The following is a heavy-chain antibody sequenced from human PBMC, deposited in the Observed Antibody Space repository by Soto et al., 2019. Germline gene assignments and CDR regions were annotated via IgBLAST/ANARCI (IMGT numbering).Heavy chain of an antibody. CDR2: IDGSGDST. D-gene: IGHD1-26*01. V-gene: IGHV3-23*01. J-gene: IGHJ4*02. Sequence: EVQLLESGGGLVQPGGSLRLSCAASGFTFSSYPMSWVRQAPGKGLEWVSGIDGSGDSTYYADSVTGRFTISRDSSKTTLYLQMNSLRAEDTAVYYCVKVTWHHPSGGDSWGQGTLVTVSA. CDR3: VKVTWHHPSGGDS. CDR1: GFTFSSYP.